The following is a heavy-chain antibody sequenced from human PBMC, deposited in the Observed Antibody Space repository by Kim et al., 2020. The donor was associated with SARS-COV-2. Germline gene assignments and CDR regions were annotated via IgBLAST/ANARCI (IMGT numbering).Heavy chain of an antibody. Sequence: ASVKVSCKASGYTLTELAMHWVRQAPGQGLEWMGRFVPEDGETIYAQKFQGRVTITEDTSTDTAYMELSSLRSEDTAVYYCVTDACPPGVDVWSCFEYYG. CDR3: VTDACPPGVDVWSCFEYYG. V-gene: IGHV1-24*01. CDR1: GYTLTELA. CDR2: FVPEDGET. J-gene: IGHJ6*01. D-gene: IGHD3-3*01.